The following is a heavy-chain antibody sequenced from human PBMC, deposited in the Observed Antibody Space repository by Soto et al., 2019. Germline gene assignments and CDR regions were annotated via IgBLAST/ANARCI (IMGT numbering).Heavy chain of an antibody. D-gene: IGHD2-21*02. Sequence: EVQLVESEGGLVQPGGSLRLSCAASGFTFSYYWMHWVRKAPGQGLVWVSRIHSDGSSTTYEDAVKGRFTISRDNAKNTLYLQMNSLRAEDTAVYYCARGDRGAFDLWGQGTMVTVSS. CDR1: GFTFSYYW. V-gene: IGHV3-74*01. J-gene: IGHJ3*01. CDR3: ARGDRGAFDL. CDR2: IHSDGSST.